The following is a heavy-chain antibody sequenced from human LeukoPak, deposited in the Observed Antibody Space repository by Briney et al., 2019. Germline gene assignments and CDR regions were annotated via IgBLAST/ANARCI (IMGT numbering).Heavy chain of an antibody. D-gene: IGHD2-15*01. J-gene: IGHJ3*02. V-gene: IGHV4-59*12. Sequence: SETLSLTCTVSGGSISSYYWSWIRQPPGKGLKWIGYIYYSGSTNYNPSLKSRVTISVDTSKNQFSLKLSSVTAADTAVYYCARGGGDAFDIWGQGTMVTVSS. CDR2: IYYSGST. CDR1: GGSISSYY. CDR3: ARGGGDAFDI.